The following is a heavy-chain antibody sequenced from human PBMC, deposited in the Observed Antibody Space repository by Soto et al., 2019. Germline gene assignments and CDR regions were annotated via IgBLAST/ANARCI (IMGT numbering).Heavy chain of an antibody. D-gene: IGHD3-10*01. CDR2: ISGSGGST. J-gene: IGHJ6*03. Sequence: GGSLRLSCAASGFTFSSYAMSWVRQAPGKGLEWVSAISGSGGSTYYADYVKGRFTISRDNSKNTLYLQMNSLRAEDTAVYYCATHDPYYGSGSYTLSYYYYYYMDVWGKGTTVTVSS. CDR1: GFTFSSYA. CDR3: ATHDPYYGSGSYTLSYYYYYYMDV. V-gene: IGHV3-23*01.